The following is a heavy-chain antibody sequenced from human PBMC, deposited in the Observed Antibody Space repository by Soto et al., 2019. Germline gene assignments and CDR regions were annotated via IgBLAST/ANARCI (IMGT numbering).Heavy chain of an antibody. CDR3: AREEYQLTNVY. J-gene: IGHJ4*02. CDR2: XSAYXGXX. CDR1: GYTFTSYG. Sequence: ASGQVSCKASGYTFTSYGISLVRQAPGQGXEWXXXXSAYXGXXXXXXKLQGRVTMTTDTSTGTAYMELRSLRYDDTAVYYCAREEYQLTNVYWGQGTLVTVSS. D-gene: IGHD2-2*01. V-gene: IGHV1-18*04.